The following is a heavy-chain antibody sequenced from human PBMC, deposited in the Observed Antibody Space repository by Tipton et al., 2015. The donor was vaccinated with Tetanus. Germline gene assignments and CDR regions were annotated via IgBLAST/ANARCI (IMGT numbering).Heavy chain of an antibody. CDR1: GYTLTSYG. CDR3: ARDVGRDYYDSSGYYMDV. J-gene: IGHJ6*03. D-gene: IGHD3-22*01. Sequence: QLVQSGAEVKKPGASVKVSCKASGYTLTSYGISWVRQAPGQGLEWMGWISAYNGNTNYAQKLQGRVTMTTDTSTSTAYMELRSLRSDDTAVYYCARDVGRDYYDSSGYYMDVWGKGTTVTVSS. CDR2: ISAYNGNT. V-gene: IGHV1-18*01.